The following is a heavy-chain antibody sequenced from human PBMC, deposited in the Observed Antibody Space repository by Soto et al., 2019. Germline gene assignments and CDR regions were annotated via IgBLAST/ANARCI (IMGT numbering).Heavy chain of an antibody. CDR2: IYYSGST. V-gene: IGHV4-39*01. D-gene: IGHD1-26*01. Sequence: SETLSLTCTVSGGSISSSSYYWGWIRQPPGKGLEWIGSIYYSGSTYYNLSLKSRVTISVDTSKNQFSLKLSSVTAADTAVYYCARPSGSYLYYFDYWGQGTLVTVSS. J-gene: IGHJ4*02. CDR3: ARPSGSYLYYFDY. CDR1: GGSISSSSYY.